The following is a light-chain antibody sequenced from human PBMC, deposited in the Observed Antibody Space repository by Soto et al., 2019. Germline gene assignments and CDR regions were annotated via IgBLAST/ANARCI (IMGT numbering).Light chain of an antibody. J-gene: IGKJ1*01. Sequence: IVMTHSPATLSVSPWERATLSCRASQSVSSNLAWYQQKPGQAPRLLIYAASSLLSGVPSRFSGSGSETEFTLTISSLQPEDFATYYCLQNNSYPRKFGQGTKVDIK. CDR1: QSVSSN. V-gene: IGKV3-15*01. CDR2: AAS. CDR3: LQNNSYPRK.